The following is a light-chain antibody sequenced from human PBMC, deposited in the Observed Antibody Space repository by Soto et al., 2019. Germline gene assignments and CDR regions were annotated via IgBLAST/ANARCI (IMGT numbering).Light chain of an antibody. Sequence: QSALTQPASVSGSPGQSITISCTGTSSDVGSYNYVSWYQQHPGKAPKLMIYEVRNRPSGVSDRFSGSKSGKTASLTIFGLQAEDEADYYCCAYVSSNTLLFGGGTKLTVL. CDR1: SSDVGSYNY. CDR2: EVR. V-gene: IGLV2-14*01. J-gene: IGLJ3*02. CDR3: CAYVSSNTLL.